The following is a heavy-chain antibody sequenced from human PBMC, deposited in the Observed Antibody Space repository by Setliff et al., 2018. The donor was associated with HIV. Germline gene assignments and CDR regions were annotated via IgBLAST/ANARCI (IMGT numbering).Heavy chain of an antibody. J-gene: IGHJ4*02. D-gene: IGHD1-26*01. V-gene: IGHV4-38-2*01. CDR2: IYRIGTT. CDR3: ARLSGSYYFDY. Sequence: SETLSLTCAVSGYSISSDYYCGWIRQPPGKGLGWIGSIYRIGTTYYNPSLKSRITISVDTSKNQFSLKLSSVTAADTAVYYCARLSGSYYFDYWGQGTLVTVSS. CDR1: GYSISSDYY.